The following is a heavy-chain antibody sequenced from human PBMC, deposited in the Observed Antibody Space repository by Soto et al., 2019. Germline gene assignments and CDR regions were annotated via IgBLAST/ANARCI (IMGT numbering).Heavy chain of an antibody. CDR1: GYTFTSYG. CDR3: ARARDSGSYSYNNWFDP. D-gene: IGHD1-26*01. CDR2: ISAYNGNT. V-gene: IGHV1-18*01. J-gene: IGHJ5*02. Sequence: ASVKVSCKASGYTFTSYGISWVRQAPGQGLEWMGWISAYNGNTNYAQELQGRVTMTTDTSTSTAYMELRSLRSDDTAVYYCARARDSGSYSYNNWFDPWGQGTLVTAPQ.